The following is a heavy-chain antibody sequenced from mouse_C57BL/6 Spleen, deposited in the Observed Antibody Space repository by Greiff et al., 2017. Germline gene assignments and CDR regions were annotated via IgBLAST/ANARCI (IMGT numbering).Heavy chain of an antibody. CDR1: GFTFSSYA. CDR2: ISDGGSYT. V-gene: IGHV5-4*01. J-gene: IGHJ4*01. D-gene: IGHD1-1*01. Sequence: EVHLVESGGGLVKPGGSLKLSCAASGFTFSSYAMSWVRQTPEKRLEWVATISDGGSYTYYPDNVKGRFPISRDNAKNNLYLQMSHLKSEDTAMYYCARDYYGSSLYYAMDYWGQGTSVTVSS. CDR3: ARDYYGSSLYYAMDY.